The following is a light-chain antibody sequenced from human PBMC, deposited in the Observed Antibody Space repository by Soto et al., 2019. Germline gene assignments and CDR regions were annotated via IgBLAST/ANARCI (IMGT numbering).Light chain of an antibody. CDR3: SSYTSSSIDYV. CDR2: EVS. CDR1: SSDVGGYNY. J-gene: IGLJ1*01. Sequence: QSALTQPASVSGSPGQSITISCTGTSSDVGGYNYVSWYQQHPGKAPKLMIYEVSNRPSGVSNRFSGSKSGNTASLTISGLQAEDEADYYCSSYTSSSIDYVFGTVTKLTFL. V-gene: IGLV2-14*01.